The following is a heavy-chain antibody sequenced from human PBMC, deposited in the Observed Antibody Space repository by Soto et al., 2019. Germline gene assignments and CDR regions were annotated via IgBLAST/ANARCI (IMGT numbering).Heavy chain of an antibody. J-gene: IGHJ6*02. V-gene: IGHV4-4*07. Sequence: SETLSLTCTVSDDFISSYYWNWIRQPAGKGLEWVGRVSTNGATNYNPSLESRVTMSVDTSKNQFSLKLTSVTAADTAVYFCARADYEILTGSYAMDVWGQGTTVTVSS. CDR1: DDFISSYY. D-gene: IGHD3-9*01. CDR2: VSTNGAT. CDR3: ARADYEILTGSYAMDV.